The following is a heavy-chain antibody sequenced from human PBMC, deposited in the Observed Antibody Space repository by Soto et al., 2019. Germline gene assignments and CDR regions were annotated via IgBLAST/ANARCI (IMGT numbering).Heavy chain of an antibody. Sequence: GGSLRLSCAASGLTFDSYAMNWVRQAPGKGLEWVSAISGSGVTTYYADSVKGRFTISRDNSKNTIYLQMNSLRAEDTAIYYCATPSNYYYYMDAWGKGTTVTVSS. CDR1: GLTFDSYA. V-gene: IGHV3-23*01. J-gene: IGHJ6*03. CDR2: ISGSGVTT. CDR3: ATPSNYYYYMDA.